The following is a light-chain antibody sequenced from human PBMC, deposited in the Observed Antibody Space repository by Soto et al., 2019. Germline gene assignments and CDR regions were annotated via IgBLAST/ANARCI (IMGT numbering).Light chain of an antibody. CDR1: QSVSSGY. Sequence: ENLFTQSPGTLSLSPGERATLSCRASQSVSSGYLAWYQQKPGQAPRLLIYCASSRATGIPDRFSGSGSGTDFTLTISGLEPEDFAVYYCQQYVTSPLTFGGGTKVDI. V-gene: IGKV3-20*01. CDR3: QQYVTSPLT. CDR2: CAS. J-gene: IGKJ4*01.